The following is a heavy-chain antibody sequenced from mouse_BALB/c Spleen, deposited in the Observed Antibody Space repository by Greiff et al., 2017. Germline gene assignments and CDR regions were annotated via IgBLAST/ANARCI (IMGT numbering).Heavy chain of an antibody. CDR1: GFTFSSYG. V-gene: IGHV5-6*01. J-gene: IGHJ2*01. Sequence: EVHLVESGGDLVKPGGSLKLSCAASGFTFSSYGMSWVRQTPDKRLEWVATISSGGSYTYYPDSVKGRFTISRDNAKNTLYLQMSSLKSEDTAMYYCARHETYYFDYWGQGTTLTVSS. CDR2: ISSGGSYT. CDR3: ARHETYYFDY.